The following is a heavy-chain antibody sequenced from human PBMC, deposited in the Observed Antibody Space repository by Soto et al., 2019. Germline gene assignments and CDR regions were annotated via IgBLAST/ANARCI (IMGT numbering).Heavy chain of an antibody. CDR3: VRESGVAADC. CDR1: GFKFDSHW. D-gene: IGHD6-19*01. Sequence: ESGGVFVQPGGSLRLSCVASGFKFDSHWMHWVRQAPGEGLVWVSRIKTDGYAAAYADSGKGRFTISRDNTKNTVYLQMNSLRAEDTAVYFCVRESGVAADCWGQGTLVTVSS. J-gene: IGHJ4*02. CDR2: IKTDGYAA. V-gene: IGHV3-74*01.